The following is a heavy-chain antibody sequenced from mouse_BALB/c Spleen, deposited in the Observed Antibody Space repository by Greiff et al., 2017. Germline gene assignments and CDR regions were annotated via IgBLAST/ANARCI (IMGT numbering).Heavy chain of an antibody. V-gene: IGHV5-17*02. CDR1: GFTFSSFG. J-gene: IGHJ4*01. CDR3: ARGDYRYDYDAMDY. D-gene: IGHD2-14*01. CDR2: ISSGSSTI. Sequence: EVMLVESGGGLVQPGGSRKLSCAASGFTFSSFGMHWVRQAPEKGLEWVAYISSGSSTIYYADTVKGRFTISRDNPKNTLFLQMTSLRSEDTAMYYCARGDYRYDYDAMDYGGQGTSVTVSS.